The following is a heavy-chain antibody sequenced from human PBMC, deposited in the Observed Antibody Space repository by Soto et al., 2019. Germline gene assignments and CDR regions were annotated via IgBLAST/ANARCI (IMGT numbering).Heavy chain of an antibody. CDR2: INPSGGST. CDR3: ARDCRYPPNYYYYYYMDV. J-gene: IGHJ6*03. V-gene: IGHV1-46*03. Sequence: GASVKVSCKASGYTFTSYYMHCVRQAPGQGLEWMGIINPSGGSTSYAQKFQGRVTMTRDTSTSTVYMELSSLRSEDTAVYYCARDCRYPPNYYYYYYMDVWGKGTTVTVSS. CDR1: GYTFTSYY. D-gene: IGHD3-16*02.